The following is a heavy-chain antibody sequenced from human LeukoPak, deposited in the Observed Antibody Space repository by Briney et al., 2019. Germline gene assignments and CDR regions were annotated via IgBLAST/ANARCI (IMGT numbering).Heavy chain of an antibody. CDR1: GFTFSSYE. CDR2: ISSSGSTI. J-gene: IGHJ6*03. V-gene: IGHV3-48*03. Sequence: PGGSLRLSCAASGFTFSSYEMHWVRQAPGKGLEWVSYISSSGSTIYYADSVKGRFTISRDNAKNSLYLQMNSLRAEDTAVYYCARTVQLERPVPLRNYFYMDVWGKGTTVTISS. D-gene: IGHD1-1*01. CDR3: ARTVQLERPVPLRNYFYMDV.